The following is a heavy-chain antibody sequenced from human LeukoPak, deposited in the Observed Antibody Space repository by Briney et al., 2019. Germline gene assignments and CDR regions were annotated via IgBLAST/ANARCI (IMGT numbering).Heavy chain of an antibody. CDR3: ARSLVRAYYYMDV. V-gene: IGHV3-30*03. CDR2: ISYDGSNK. J-gene: IGHJ6*03. Sequence: PGGSLRLSCAASGFTFSSYWMHWVRQAPGKGLEWVAVISYDGSNKYYADSVKGRFTISRDNSKNTLYLQMNSLRAEDTAVYYCARSLVRAYYYMDVWGKGTTVTVSS. D-gene: IGHD2-8*02. CDR1: GFTFSSYW.